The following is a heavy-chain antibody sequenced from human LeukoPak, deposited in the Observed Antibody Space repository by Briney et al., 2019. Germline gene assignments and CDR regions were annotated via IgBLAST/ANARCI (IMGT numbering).Heavy chain of an antibody. CDR1: GGSFSGYY. V-gene: IGHV4-34*01. Sequence: PSETLSLTCAVYGGSFSGYYWSWIRQPPGKGLEWNGEINHSGSTNYNPSLKSRVTISVDTSKNRFSLKLSSVTAADTAVYYCARHLVLRYFDWGSPTYYYYGMDVWGQGTTVTVSS. J-gene: IGHJ6*02. CDR2: INHSGST. CDR3: ARHLVLRYFDWGSPTYYYYGMDV. D-gene: IGHD3-9*01.